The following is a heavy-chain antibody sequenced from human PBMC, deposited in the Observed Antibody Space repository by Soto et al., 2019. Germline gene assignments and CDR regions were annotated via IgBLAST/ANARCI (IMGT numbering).Heavy chain of an antibody. CDR2: IYHSGST. V-gene: IGHV4-4*02. D-gene: IGHD3-22*01. J-gene: IGHJ5*02. Sequence: QVQLQESGPGLVKPSGTLSLTCAVSGGSISSSQWWSWVRQPPGKGLEWIGEIYHSGSTNYNPSLKGRVTISVDRSKNQVSLKLRSVTAADTAVYYCARKDYYDRVYFDPWGQGNLVTVSS. CDR1: GGSISSSQW. CDR3: ARKDYYDRVYFDP.